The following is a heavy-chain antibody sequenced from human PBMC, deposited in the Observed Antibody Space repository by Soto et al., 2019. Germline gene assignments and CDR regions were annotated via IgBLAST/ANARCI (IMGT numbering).Heavy chain of an antibody. CDR2: TYYRSKWYY. J-gene: IGHJ4*01. Sequence: SQTLSLTCAIPGDSVSSNSAGWSWVRQSPSRGLEWLGRTYYRSKWYYEYAVSVRGRITINPDTSKNQYSLQLNSVTPEDTAVYFCARGEQYSGRIFDYWGQGTLVTVSS. D-gene: IGHD1-26*01. CDR1: GDSVSSNSAG. CDR3: ARGEQYSGRIFDY. V-gene: IGHV6-1*01.